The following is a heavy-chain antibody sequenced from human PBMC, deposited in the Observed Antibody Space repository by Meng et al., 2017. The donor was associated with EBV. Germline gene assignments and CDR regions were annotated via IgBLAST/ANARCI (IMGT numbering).Heavy chain of an antibody. J-gene: IGHJ4*02. CDR3: ASESGRGFTPDY. Sequence: QGSVEQSGCDVETLGSWVKVSCRTSGGTYRRDAFSLVRQAPAQGLEWIGGRIPMSGAPHYAQKFQDRVTIIADSSTSTHSMELNNLRFEDTAMYYCASESGRGFTPDYWGQGTLVTVFS. V-gene: IGHV1-69*01. D-gene: IGHD3-10*01. CDR2: RIPMSGAP. CDR1: GGTYRRDA.